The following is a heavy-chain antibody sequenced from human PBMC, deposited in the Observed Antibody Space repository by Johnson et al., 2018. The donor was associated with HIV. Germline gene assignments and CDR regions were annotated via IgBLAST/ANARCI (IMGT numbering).Heavy chain of an antibody. Sequence: MLLVESGGDVVRPGGSLRLSCAASGFTFSSYAMSWVRQAPGKGLAWVSAIRGSGGSTYYAASVKGRFTISRDNAKKSLYLQMNSLRAEDTAVYYCARRVEGRRSANDAFDIWGQGTMVTVSS. CDR2: IRGSGGST. V-gene: IGHV3-23*04. D-gene: IGHD1-1*01. CDR3: ARRVEGRRSANDAFDI. CDR1: GFTFSSYA. J-gene: IGHJ3*02.